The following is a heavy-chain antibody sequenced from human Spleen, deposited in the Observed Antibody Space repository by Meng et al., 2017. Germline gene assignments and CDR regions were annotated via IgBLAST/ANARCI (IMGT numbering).Heavy chain of an antibody. CDR2: ISHSGST. D-gene: IGHD5-18*01. Sequence: SEILSLTCAAHGGSFSGYYWSWIRQPPGKGLEWTREISHSGSTNYNPSLKSRVTISADTTKNQFSLMLSSVTAANTAEYYCAEVGRVGTAMTYGMDVWGQGTTVTVSS. CDR3: AEVGRVGTAMTYGMDV. V-gene: IGHV4-34*01. J-gene: IGHJ6*02. CDR1: GGSFSGYY.